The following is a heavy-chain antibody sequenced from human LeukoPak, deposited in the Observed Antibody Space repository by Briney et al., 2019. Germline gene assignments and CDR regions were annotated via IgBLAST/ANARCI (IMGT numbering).Heavy chain of an antibody. CDR1: GGSISSYY. CDR2: INHGGST. Sequence: SETLSLTCTVSGGSISSYYWSWIRQPPGKGLEWIGEINHGGSTNYNPSLKSRVTISVDTSKNQLSLKLSSVTAADTAVYYCAREGWFRAFDLWGQGTMVTVSS. V-gene: IGHV4-34*01. J-gene: IGHJ3*01. D-gene: IGHD2-15*01. CDR3: AREGWFRAFDL.